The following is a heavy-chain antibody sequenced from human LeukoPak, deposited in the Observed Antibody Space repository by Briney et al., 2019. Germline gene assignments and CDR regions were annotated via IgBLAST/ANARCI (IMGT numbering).Heavy chain of an antibody. D-gene: IGHD5-18*01. CDR3: VRKDSSGQAQDDDTTIYSEL. CDR2: IVPKFGTT. CDR1: GGAFSDYI. V-gene: IGHV1-69*13. Sequence: ASVKVSCKASGGAFSDYIFSWVRQAPGQGLEWMGGIVPKFGTTNYAQKFVGRITMAADESTSTAYMELSSLRSDDTAVYYCVRKDSSGQAQDDDTTIYSELWGQGSLVTVSS. J-gene: IGHJ4*02.